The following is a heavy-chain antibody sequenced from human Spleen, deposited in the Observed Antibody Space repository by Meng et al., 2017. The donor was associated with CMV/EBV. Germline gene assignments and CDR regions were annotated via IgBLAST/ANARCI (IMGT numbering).Heavy chain of an antibody. Sequence: ASVKVSCKASGYNFTGYYMHWVRQAPGQGLEWMGWINPNSGGTNYAQKFQGRVTMTRDTSISTAYMELSRLRSDDTAVYYCARPMGYCSSTSCYSGWFDPWGQGTLVTVSS. J-gene: IGHJ5*02. D-gene: IGHD2-2*01. CDR2: INPNSGGT. V-gene: IGHV1-2*02. CDR3: ARPMGYCSSTSCYSGWFDP. CDR1: GYNFTGYY.